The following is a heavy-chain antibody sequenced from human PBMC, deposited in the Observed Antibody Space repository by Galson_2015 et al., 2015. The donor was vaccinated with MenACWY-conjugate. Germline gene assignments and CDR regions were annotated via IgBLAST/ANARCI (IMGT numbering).Heavy chain of an antibody. Sequence: QSGAEVKKPGESLKISCKGSASIFPNYWIAWVRQMPGRGLEWVGLINPLDSNIRYSPSFQGQVTISADESISTAHLQWSSLKASDTATYYCARHPPGGRGMDVWGRGTTVTVSS. J-gene: IGHJ6*02. CDR3: ARHPPGGRGMDV. D-gene: IGHD1-26*01. CDR2: INPLDSNI. V-gene: IGHV5-51*01. CDR1: ASIFPNYW.